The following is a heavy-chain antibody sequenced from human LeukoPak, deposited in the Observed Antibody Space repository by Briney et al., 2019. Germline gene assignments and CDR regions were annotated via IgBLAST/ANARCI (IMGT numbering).Heavy chain of an antibody. D-gene: IGHD6-13*01. CDR2: IYYSGST. V-gene: IGHV4-39*07. J-gene: IGHJ4*02. CDR1: GGSISCSSYY. Sequence: SETLSLTCTVSGGSISCSSYYWGWIRQPPGKGLEWIGSIYYSGSTYYNPSLKSRVTISVDTSKNQFSLKLSSVTAADTAVYYCAREAAAGTFYFDYWGQGTLVTVSS. CDR3: AREAAAGTFYFDY.